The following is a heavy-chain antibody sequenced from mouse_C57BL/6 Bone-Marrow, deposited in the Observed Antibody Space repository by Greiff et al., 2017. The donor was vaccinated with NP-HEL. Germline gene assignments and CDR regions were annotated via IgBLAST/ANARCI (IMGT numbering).Heavy chain of an antibody. D-gene: IGHD1-1*01. CDR2: IDPETGGT. Sequence: VQLQQSGAELVRPGASVTLSCKASGYTFTDYEMHWVKQTPVHGLEWIGAIDPETGGTAYNQKFKGKAILTADKSSSTAYMELRSLTSEDSAVYYCTREAYYYGSSLWYFDVWGTGTTVTVSS. J-gene: IGHJ1*03. CDR1: GYTFTDYE. V-gene: IGHV1-15*01. CDR3: TREAYYYGSSLWYFDV.